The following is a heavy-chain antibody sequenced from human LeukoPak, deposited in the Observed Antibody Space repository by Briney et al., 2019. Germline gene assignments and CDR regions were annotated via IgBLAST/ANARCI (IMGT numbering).Heavy chain of an antibody. CDR1: GFTFSGPA. Sequence: GGSLRLSCAASGFTFSGPAMHWVRQASGKGLEWVGRIRSKANSYATAYAASVKGRFTISRDDSKNTAYLQMNSLKTEDTAVYYCTRHGSETGFDYWGQGTLVTVSS. CDR2: IRSKANSYAT. V-gene: IGHV3-73*01. CDR3: TRHGSETGFDY. J-gene: IGHJ4*02. D-gene: IGHD3-10*01.